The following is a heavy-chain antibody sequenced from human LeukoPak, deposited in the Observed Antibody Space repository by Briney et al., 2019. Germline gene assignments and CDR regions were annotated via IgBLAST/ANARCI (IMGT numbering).Heavy chain of an antibody. CDR2: ISGSGGST. V-gene: IGHV3-23*01. J-gene: IGHJ4*02. CDR3: AKDGGLWVSAHWGDS. Sequence: PGGSLRLSCAASGFTFSSYAMSWVRQAPGKGLEWVSAISGSGGSTYYADSVKGRFTISRDNSKNTLFLQMNSLRAEDTAVYYCAKDGGLWVSAHWGDSWGRGTLSPSPQ. CDR1: GFTFSSYA. D-gene: IGHD7-27*01.